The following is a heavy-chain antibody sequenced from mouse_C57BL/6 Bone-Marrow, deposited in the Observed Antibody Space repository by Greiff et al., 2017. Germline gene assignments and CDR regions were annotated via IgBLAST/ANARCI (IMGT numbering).Heavy chain of an antibody. Sequence: VKLMESGAELVRPGTSVKMSCKASGYTFTNYWIGWAKQRPGHGLEWIGDIYPGGGYTNYNEKFKGKATLTADKSSSTAYMQFSSLTSEDSAIYYCARSYYYGWGFAYWGQGTLVTGSA. CDR1: GYTFTNYW. D-gene: IGHD1-2*01. V-gene: IGHV1-63*01. CDR2: IYPGGGYT. CDR3: ARSYYYGWGFAY. J-gene: IGHJ3*01.